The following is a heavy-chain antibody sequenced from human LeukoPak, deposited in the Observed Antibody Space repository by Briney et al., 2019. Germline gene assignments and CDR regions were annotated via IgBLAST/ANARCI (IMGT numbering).Heavy chain of an antibody. CDR2: IYTSGST. D-gene: IGHD6-19*01. CDR3: ARGWSRYSSGWKYYFDY. V-gene: IGHV4-4*07. CDR1: GGSISSYY. J-gene: IGHJ4*02. Sequence: SETLPLTCTVSGGSISSYYWSWIRQPAGKGLEWIGRIYTSGSTNYNPSLKSRVTMTRDTSISTAYLELSRLRSDDMAVYYCARGWSRYSSGWKYYFDYWGQGTLVTVSS.